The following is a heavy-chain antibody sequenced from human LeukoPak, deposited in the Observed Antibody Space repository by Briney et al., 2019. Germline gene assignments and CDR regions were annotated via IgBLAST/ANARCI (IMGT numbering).Heavy chain of an antibody. J-gene: IGHJ6*02. V-gene: IGHV4-59*01. CDR3: ARGEALRQNYGMDV. CDR1: GGSINGYY. Sequence: SETLSLTCTVSGGSINGYYWNWIRQLPGKGLEWIGYIYFSGSTNYNPSLQSRVTISVDTSKNQFSLKLNSVTAADTAVYFCARGEALRQNYGMDVWRQGTTVTVSS. CDR2: IYFSGST.